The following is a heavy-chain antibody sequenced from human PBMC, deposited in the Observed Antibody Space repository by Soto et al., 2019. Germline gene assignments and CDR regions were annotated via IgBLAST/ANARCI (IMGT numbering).Heavy chain of an antibody. Sequence: SETQSLTCPVSGGSVSSGSYYWSWIRQPPGKGLEWIGYIYYSGSTNYNPSLKSRVTISVDTSKNQFSLKLSSVTAADTAVYYCARDNIAAALWFDPWGQGTLVTVSS. CDR2: IYYSGST. J-gene: IGHJ5*02. CDR3: ARDNIAAALWFDP. V-gene: IGHV4-61*01. CDR1: GGSVSSGSYY. D-gene: IGHD6-13*01.